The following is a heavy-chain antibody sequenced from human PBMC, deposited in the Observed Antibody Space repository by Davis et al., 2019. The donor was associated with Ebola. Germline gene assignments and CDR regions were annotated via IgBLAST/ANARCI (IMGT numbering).Heavy chain of an antibody. V-gene: IGHV4-59*01. Sequence: GSLRLSCAVYGESFSGYYWSWIRQPPGKGLEWIGYIYYSGSTNYNPSLKSRVTISVDTSKNQFSLKLTSVTAADTAVYYCARSRLGYCSSTSCHPGDYYYYMDVWGKGTTVTVSS. CDR2: IYYSGST. D-gene: IGHD2-2*01. CDR3: ARSRLGYCSSTSCHPGDYYYYMDV. J-gene: IGHJ6*03. CDR1: GESFSGYY.